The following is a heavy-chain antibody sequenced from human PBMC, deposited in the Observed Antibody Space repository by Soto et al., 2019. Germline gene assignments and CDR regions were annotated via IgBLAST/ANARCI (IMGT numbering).Heavy chain of an antibody. J-gene: IGHJ4*02. Sequence: SETLSLTCAVPGVSISSGNWWTWVRQTPQRGLEYIGEIFHDGTANYYPSFERRVAISVDTSKNQFSLKLTSVTAADTAIYFCARLMYDTRLNYMYFDFWGQGALVTVSS. CDR2: IFHDGTA. CDR1: GVSISSGNW. D-gene: IGHD2-8*01. CDR3: ARLMYDTRLNYMYFDF. V-gene: IGHV4-4*02.